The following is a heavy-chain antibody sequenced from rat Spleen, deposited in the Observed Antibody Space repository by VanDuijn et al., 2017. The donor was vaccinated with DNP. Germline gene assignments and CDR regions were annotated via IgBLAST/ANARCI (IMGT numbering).Heavy chain of an antibody. J-gene: IGHJ2*01. CDR2: ISYDGGNI. Sequence: EVQLVESGGDLVQPGRSLKLSCAASGFTFSDYNMAWVRQAPKMGLEWVATISYDGGNIHYRESVKGRFTISRENAKSTLYLQLDSLRSEDTATYYCARQFDYWGQGVMVTVSS. CDR1: GFTFSDYN. V-gene: IGHV5-7*01. CDR3: ARQFDY.